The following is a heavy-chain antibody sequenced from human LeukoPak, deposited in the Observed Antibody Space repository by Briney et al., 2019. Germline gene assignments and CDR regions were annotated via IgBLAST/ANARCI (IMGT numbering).Heavy chain of an antibody. CDR3: AREIYSSSWSDRYGMDV. Sequence: GRSLRLSCAASGFTFSSYGMHWVRQAPGKGLEWVAVISYDGSNKYYADSVKGRFTISRDNSKNTLYVQMNSLRAEDTAVYYCAREIYSSSWSDRYGMDVWGQGTTVTVSS. CDR2: ISYDGSNK. CDR1: GFTFSSYG. J-gene: IGHJ6*02. V-gene: IGHV3-30*03. D-gene: IGHD6-13*01.